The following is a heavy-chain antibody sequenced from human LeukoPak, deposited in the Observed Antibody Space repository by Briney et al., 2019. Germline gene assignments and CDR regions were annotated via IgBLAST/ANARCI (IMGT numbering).Heavy chain of an antibody. V-gene: IGHV3-30*04. D-gene: IGHD1-26*01. J-gene: IGHJ4*02. Sequence: GGSLRLSCAASGFTFSSYAMHWVRQAPGKGLEGVAVISYDGSNKYYADAVKGRFTISRDNSKNTLYLQMNSLRAEDTAVYYCAREGPGVAWELVYYFDYWGQGTLVTVSS. CDR3: AREGPGVAWELVYYFDY. CDR1: GFTFSSYA. CDR2: ISYDGSNK.